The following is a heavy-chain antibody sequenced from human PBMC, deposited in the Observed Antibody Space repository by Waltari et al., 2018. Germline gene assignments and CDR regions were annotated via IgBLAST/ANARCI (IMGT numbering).Heavy chain of an antibody. J-gene: IGHJ5*02. Sequence: QVQLVQSGAEVKKPGASGKVSCKASGYTFTSHDIKWGGRATGQGLEWMGWMNPNSGNTGYAQKFQVRVTITSNTSISTAYMELSSLRSEDTAVYYCARSRKGQQLVRGWFDPWGQGTLVTVSS. CDR3: ARSRKGQQLVRGWFDP. CDR1: GYTFTSHD. V-gene: IGHV1-8*03. D-gene: IGHD6-13*01. CDR2: MNPNSGNT.